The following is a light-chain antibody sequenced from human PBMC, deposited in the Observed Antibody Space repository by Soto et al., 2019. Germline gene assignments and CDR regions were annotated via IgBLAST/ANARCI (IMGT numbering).Light chain of an antibody. J-gene: IGKJ1*01. Sequence: EIVMTQSPATLSVSPGDRATLSCRASQSVSSNLAWYQQKPGQAPRLLIYGASSRATGIPARFSGSGSGTDFTLTISSLQPEDFATYYCQQSYSTPWTFGQGTKVDIK. CDR3: QQSYSTPWT. V-gene: IGKV3-15*01. CDR1: QSVSSN. CDR2: GAS.